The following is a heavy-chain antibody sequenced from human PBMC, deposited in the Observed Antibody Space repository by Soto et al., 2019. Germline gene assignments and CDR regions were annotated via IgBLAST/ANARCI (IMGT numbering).Heavy chain of an antibody. Sequence: EAQLVESGGGLVQPGGSLTLSCTASEITLNIYWMHWIRQAPGKGLVWVSRINPESTTLTYADSVTGRFTISRDIAKNTLYLQMDGLSAEDTAIYYCTKDTFCAWDSWGQGTLVTVSS. J-gene: IGHJ4*02. V-gene: IGHV3-74*01. CDR1: EITLNIYW. CDR3: TKDTFCAWDS. CDR2: INPESTTL.